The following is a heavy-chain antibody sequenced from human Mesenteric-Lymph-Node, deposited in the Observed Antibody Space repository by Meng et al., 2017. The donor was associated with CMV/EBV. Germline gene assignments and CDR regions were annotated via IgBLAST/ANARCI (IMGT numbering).Heavy chain of an antibody. CDR2: ISHDGSSK. D-gene: IGHD3-22*01. Sequence: CGFTFSSYVMHWVRQGPGKGLEWVAGISHDGSSKYYVDSVKGRFTISRDTSKNTLYLQMNSLRAEDTAVYYCAREEYSSGFAPSFYYWGQGTLVTVSS. J-gene: IGHJ4*02. CDR1: GFTFSSYV. CDR3: AREEYSSGFAPSFYY. V-gene: IGHV3-30-3*01.